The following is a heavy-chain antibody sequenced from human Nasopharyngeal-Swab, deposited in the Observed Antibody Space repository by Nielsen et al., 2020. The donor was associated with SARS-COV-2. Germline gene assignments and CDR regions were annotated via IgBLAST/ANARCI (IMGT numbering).Heavy chain of an antibody. V-gene: IGHV3-23*01. CDR3: AKDYRLQDPKHFDS. CDR1: GFTFSSYA. Sequence: GESLKISCAASGFTFSSYAITWVRQAPGKGLEWVSCTGGTGDTHFADSVKGRFTISRDNSKNTVDLQMNSLRVEDTAIYYCAKDYRLQDPKHFDSWGQGILVAVSS. D-gene: IGHD3-16*01. J-gene: IGHJ4*02. CDR2: TGGTGDT.